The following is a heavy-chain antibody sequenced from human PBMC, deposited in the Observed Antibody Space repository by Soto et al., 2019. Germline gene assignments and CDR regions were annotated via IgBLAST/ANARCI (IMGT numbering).Heavy chain of an antibody. CDR2: INPNSGGT. CDR1: GYTFTGYY. CDR3: ARERITLVGGAPFY. V-gene: IGHV1-2*04. J-gene: IGHJ4*02. Sequence: ASVKVSCKASGYTFTGYYMHWLRQAPGQGLEWMGWINPNSGGTNYAQKFQGWVTMTRNTSISTAYMELSRLRSDDTAVYYCARERITLVGGAPFYWGPGTLVNVSS. D-gene: IGHD3-10*01.